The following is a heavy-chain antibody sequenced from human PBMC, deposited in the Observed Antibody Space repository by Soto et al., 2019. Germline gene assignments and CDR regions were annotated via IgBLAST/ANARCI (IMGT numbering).Heavy chain of an antibody. CDR2: IYPGDSDT. J-gene: IGHJ6*03. CDR1: GYSFTSYW. D-gene: IGHD6-13*01. V-gene: IGHV5-51*01. Sequence: PGESLKISCKGSGYSFTSYWIGWVRQMPGKGLEWMGIIYPGDSDTRYSPSFQGQVTISADKSISTAYLQWSSLKASDTAMYYCARHKGYSSSTPSSSSYIGAWGQRNTVTVSS. CDR3: ARHKGYSSSTPSSSSYIGA.